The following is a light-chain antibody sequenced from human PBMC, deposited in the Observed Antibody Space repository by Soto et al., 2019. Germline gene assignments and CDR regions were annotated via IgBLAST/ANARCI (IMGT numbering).Light chain of an antibody. CDR3: LLYYGGAFV. CDR2: STS. V-gene: IGLV7-43*01. Sequence: QTVVTQEPSLTVSPGGTGSLTGAPSTGAVTSGYFPNWFQQKPGQAPRALIYSTSNNHSWTPARFSGSLLGGKAALTLSGVQPEDEAEYYCLLYYGGAFVFGAGTKVTVL. CDR1: TGAVTSGYF. J-gene: IGLJ1*01.